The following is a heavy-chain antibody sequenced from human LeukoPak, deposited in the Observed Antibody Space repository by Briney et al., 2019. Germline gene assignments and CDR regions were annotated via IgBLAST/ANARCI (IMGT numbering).Heavy chain of an antibody. CDR3: AKGGSGYYSGASYFDY. Sequence: GGSLRLSCAASGFTFSNYAMSWVRQAPGKGLEWVSAISGGGGTTYFADSVKGRFTISRDNSKNPLYLQVNTLRAEHTAQYYCAKGGSGYYSGASYFDYWGQGSLVTVSS. V-gene: IGHV3-23*01. D-gene: IGHD3-22*01. CDR1: GFTFSNYA. CDR2: ISGGGGTT. J-gene: IGHJ4*02.